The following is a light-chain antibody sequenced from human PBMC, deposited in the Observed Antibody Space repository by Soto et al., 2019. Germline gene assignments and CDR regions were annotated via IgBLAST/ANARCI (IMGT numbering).Light chain of an antibody. CDR3: QQRHMWPIT. V-gene: IGKV3-11*01. J-gene: IGKJ5*01. CDR1: QSFRGL. CDR2: DAY. Sequence: EGVLTQSPVTLSLSPGERSTLSCRASQSFRGLLAWYQQKPGQAPRLLIYDAYNRATGIPPRFSGSGSGTDFTLTISSLEPEDSAVYYCQQRHMWPITFGQVTLLEIK.